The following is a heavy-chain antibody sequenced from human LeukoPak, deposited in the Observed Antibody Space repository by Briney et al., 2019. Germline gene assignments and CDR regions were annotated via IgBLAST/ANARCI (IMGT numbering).Heavy chain of an antibody. CDR2: IIPIFGTA. D-gene: IGHD5-18*01. CDR3: AREDTAMAMGR. V-gene: IGHV1-69*13. J-gene: IGHJ4*02. Sequence: GASVKVSCKASGGTFSSYAISWVRQAPGQGLEWMGGIIPIFGTANYAQKSQGRVTITADESTSTAYMELSSLRSEDTAVYYCAREDTAMAMGRWGQGTLVTVSS. CDR1: GGTFSSYA.